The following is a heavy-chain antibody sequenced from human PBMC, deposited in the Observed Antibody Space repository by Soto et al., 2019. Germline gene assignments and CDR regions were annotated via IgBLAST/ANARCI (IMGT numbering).Heavy chain of an antibody. CDR3: VSKSWPGGYFAH. J-gene: IGHJ4*02. Sequence: GGPQRLPWTAADLIDIRDYMRWISQAPGMGLEWVSVIYADASTYYADSVKGRFTISRDNSKNTLYLQMNSLRAEDSSFYYGVSKSWPGGYFAHWGKGTLVPGSS. CDR1: DLIDIRDY. V-gene: IGHV3-53*01. D-gene: IGHD3-10*01. CDR2: IYADAST.